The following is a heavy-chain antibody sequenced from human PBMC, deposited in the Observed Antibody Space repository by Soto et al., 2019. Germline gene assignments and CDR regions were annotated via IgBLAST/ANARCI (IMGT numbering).Heavy chain of an antibody. D-gene: IGHD1-20*01. J-gene: IGHJ6*02. Sequence: GGSLRLSCAASGFTFSNAWMNWVRQAPGKGLEWVGRIKSKTDGGTTDYAAPVKGRFTISRDDSKNTLYLQMNSLKTEDTAVYYCTTGITGTTKWYYYYYYGMDVWGQGTTVTVSS. CDR2: IKSKTDGGTT. CDR3: TTGITGTTKWYYYYYYGMDV. V-gene: IGHV3-15*07. CDR1: GFTFSNAW.